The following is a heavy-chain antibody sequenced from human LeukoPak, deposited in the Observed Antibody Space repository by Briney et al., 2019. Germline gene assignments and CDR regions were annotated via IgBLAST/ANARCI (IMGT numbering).Heavy chain of an antibody. CDR1: GYTFTSYD. D-gene: IGHD2-2*01. Sequence: ASVKVSCKASGYTFTSYDINWVRQATGQGLEWMGWMNPNSGGTNYAQKFQGRVTMTRDTSISTAYMELSRLRSDDTAVYYCARVRCSSTSCYPSFDYWGQGTLVTVSS. CDR3: ARVRCSSTSCYPSFDY. V-gene: IGHV1-2*02. J-gene: IGHJ4*02. CDR2: MNPNSGGT.